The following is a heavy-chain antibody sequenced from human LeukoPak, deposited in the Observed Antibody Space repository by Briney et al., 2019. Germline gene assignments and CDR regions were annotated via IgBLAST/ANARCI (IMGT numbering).Heavy chain of an antibody. CDR2: INRDGTTT. CDR1: GFTFSSDW. V-gene: IGHV3-74*01. Sequence: GGSLRLSCGASGFTFSSDWMHWVRQAPGKGLAWVARINRDGTTTDYADSVKGRFTISRDNAENTLYLQMNSLRAEDTAVYYCARAGTGLAFDIWGQGTMVTVSS. CDR3: ARAGTGLAFDI. J-gene: IGHJ3*02. D-gene: IGHD2-8*02.